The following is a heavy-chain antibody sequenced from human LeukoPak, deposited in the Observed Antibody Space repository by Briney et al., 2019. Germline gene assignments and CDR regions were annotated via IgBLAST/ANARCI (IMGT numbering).Heavy chain of an antibody. CDR3: VHSSDDSTSYPNYYYYYMDV. CDR2: IYWDDDK. V-gene: IGHV2-5*02. D-gene: IGHD3-22*01. Sequence: SGPTLVNPTQTLTLTCTFSGFSLSTSGVAVGWIRRPPGKALEWLALIYWDDDKRYSPSLKSRLTITKDTSKNQVVLTMTNMDPVDTATYYCVHSSDDSTSYPNYYYYYMDVWGKGTTVTVSS. CDR1: GFSLSTSGVA. J-gene: IGHJ6*03.